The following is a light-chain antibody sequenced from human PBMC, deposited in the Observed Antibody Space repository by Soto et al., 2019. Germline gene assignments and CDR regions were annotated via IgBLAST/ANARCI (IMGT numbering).Light chain of an antibody. CDR3: QVWDGTTDNLYV. CDR1: NIGVKS. CDR2: DNN. J-gene: IGLJ1*01. Sequence: SYELTQPPSLSVAPGQTARVTCGGNNIGVKSVHWYQQRPGQAPVLVVYDNNDRPSGIPERFSGSNSGNTATLTISRVEAGDEADDYCQVWDGTTDNLYVFGTGTKLTVL. V-gene: IGLV3-21*02.